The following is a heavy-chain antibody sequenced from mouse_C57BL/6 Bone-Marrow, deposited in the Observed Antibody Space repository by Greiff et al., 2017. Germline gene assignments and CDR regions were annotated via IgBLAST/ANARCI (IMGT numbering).Heavy chain of an antibody. J-gene: IGHJ4*01. CDR1: GYTFTDYN. CDR2: INPNNGGT. D-gene: IGHD1-1*01. V-gene: IGHV1-22*01. CDR3: ARGGDGSSPYYAMDY. Sequence: VQLQQSGPELVKPGASVKMSCKASGYTFTDYNMHWVKQSHGKSLEWIGYINPNNGGTSYNQKFKGKATLTVNKSSSTAYMELRSLTSEDSAVYYCARGGDGSSPYYAMDYWGQGTSVTVSS.